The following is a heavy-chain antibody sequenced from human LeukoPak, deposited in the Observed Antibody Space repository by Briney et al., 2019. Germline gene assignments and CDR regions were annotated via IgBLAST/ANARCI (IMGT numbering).Heavy chain of an antibody. Sequence: GGSLRLSCAASGFTFSSSAMSWVRQAPGKGLEWVSAISNNGGYTYYADSVQDRFTISRDNSKSTLCLQMNSLRAEDTAVYYCAKQLGYCSDGSCYFPYWGQGTLVTVSS. D-gene: IGHD2-15*01. CDR1: GFTFSSSA. V-gene: IGHV3-23*01. CDR2: ISNNGGYT. CDR3: AKQLGYCSDGSCYFPY. J-gene: IGHJ4*02.